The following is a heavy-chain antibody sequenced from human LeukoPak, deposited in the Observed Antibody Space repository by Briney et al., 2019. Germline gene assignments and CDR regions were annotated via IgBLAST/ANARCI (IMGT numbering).Heavy chain of an antibody. V-gene: IGHV4-59*01. J-gene: IGHJ4*02. Sequence: SETLSLTCTVSGGSISSYYWSWIRQPPGKGLEWIGYIYYGGSTNYNPSLKSRVTISVDTSKNQFSLKLSSVTAADTAVYHCARLGLQCFDYWGQGTLVTVSS. D-gene: IGHD5-24*01. CDR1: GGSISSYY. CDR2: IYYGGST. CDR3: ARLGLQCFDY.